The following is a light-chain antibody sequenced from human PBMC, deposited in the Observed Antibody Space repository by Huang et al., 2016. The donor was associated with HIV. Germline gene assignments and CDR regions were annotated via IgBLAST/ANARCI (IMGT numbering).Light chain of an antibody. V-gene: IGKV3-15*01. CDR3: QQYYNWPWT. Sequence: EIVVTQSPATLSVSPGEGATLSCRASQYVGTSLAWYQQKPGQSPRLLIHSVSTRATGFPARFSGSGSRTEFTLTITSLQSEDCALYYCQQYYNWPWTFGLGTKVEI. J-gene: IGKJ1*01. CDR2: SVS. CDR1: QYVGTS.